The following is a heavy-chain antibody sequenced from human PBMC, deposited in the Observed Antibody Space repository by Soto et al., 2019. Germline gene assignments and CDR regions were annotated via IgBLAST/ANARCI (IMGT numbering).Heavy chain of an antibody. CDR3: ARGSLVAATPTFDY. D-gene: IGHD2-15*01. V-gene: IGHV4-59*01. CDR2: IYYSGST. CDR1: GGSISSYY. J-gene: IGHJ4*02. Sequence: PSETLSLTCTVSGGSISSYYWSWIRQPPGKGLEWIGYIYYSGSTNYNPSLKSRVTISVDTSKNQFSLKLSSVTAADTAVYYCARGSLVAATPTFDYWGQGTLVTVSS.